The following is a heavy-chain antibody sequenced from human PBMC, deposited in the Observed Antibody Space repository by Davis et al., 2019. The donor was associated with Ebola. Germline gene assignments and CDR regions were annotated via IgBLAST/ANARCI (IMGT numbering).Heavy chain of an antibody. Sequence: GGSLRLSCAASGFTSSSYSMNWVRQAPGKGLEWVSSISSSSSYIYYADSVKGRFTISRDNAKNTLYLQMNSLRAEDTAVYDCARGYSYGFDYWGQGTLVTVSS. CDR2: ISSSSSYI. CDR3: ARGYSYGFDY. CDR1: GFTSSSYS. J-gene: IGHJ4*02. V-gene: IGHV3-21*01. D-gene: IGHD5-18*01.